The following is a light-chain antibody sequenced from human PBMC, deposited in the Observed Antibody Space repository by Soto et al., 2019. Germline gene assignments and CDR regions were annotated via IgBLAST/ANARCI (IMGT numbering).Light chain of an antibody. J-gene: IGKJ3*01. Sequence: EIVLTQSPGTLPLSPGESATLSCRATQSVSSSYLAWYQPKPGQAPRLLIYGASSRATGIPGRFSGSGSGTDFTLTISRLEPEDFAVYYCQQYGRSPFTFGPGTKVDIK. V-gene: IGKV3-20*01. CDR3: QQYGRSPFT. CDR1: QSVSSSY. CDR2: GAS.